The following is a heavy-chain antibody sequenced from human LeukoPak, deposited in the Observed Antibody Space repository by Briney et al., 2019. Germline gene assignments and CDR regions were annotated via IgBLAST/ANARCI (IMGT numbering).Heavy chain of an antibody. D-gene: IGHD5-18*01. CDR2: TNRDGSST. Sequence: GGSLRLSCAASGFTFSSFWMHWVRQAPGKGLVWVSSTNRDGSSTYYADSVKGRFTISRDNAENTLYLQINSLRVEDTAVYYCARDEDLDTALIKRGFDYWGQGTLVTVSS. J-gene: IGHJ4*02. CDR1: GFTFSSFW. V-gene: IGHV3-74*01. CDR3: ARDEDLDTALIKRGFDY.